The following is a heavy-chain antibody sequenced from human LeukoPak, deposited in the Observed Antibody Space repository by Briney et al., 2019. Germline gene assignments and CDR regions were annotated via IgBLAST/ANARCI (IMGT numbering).Heavy chain of an antibody. CDR1: GFTFSDYS. D-gene: IGHD2-15*01. CDR3: VRDLPCTGGSCYSTPDDY. Sequence: GGSLRLSCAASGFTFSDYSLNWVRQAPGKGLEWVSFISSSGTYIYYADSVKGRFTISRDNAENSLYLQMNSLSAEDTAVYYCVRDLPCTGGSCYSTPDDYWGQGTLVTVSS. CDR2: ISSSGTYI. J-gene: IGHJ4*02. V-gene: IGHV3-21*01.